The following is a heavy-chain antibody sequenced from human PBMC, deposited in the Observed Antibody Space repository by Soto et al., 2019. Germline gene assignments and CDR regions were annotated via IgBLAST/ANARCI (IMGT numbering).Heavy chain of an antibody. Sequence: EVQLVESGGGLVQPGGPLRLSCAASGFTFSSYWMHWVRQGPGKGLVWVARINRDGSSTNYADSVKGRFTISRDNAKKVLYLQVSSLRAEETAVYYCARGSGVGDLWGQGTMVTVSS. J-gene: IGHJ3*01. D-gene: IGHD3-10*01. V-gene: IGHV3-74*02. CDR1: GFTFSSYW. CDR2: INRDGSST. CDR3: ARGSGVGDL.